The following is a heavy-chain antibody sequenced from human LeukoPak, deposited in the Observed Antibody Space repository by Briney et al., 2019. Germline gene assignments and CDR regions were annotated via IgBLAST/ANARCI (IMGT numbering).Heavy chain of an antibody. J-gene: IGHJ4*02. CDR1: GFTFSTYA. Sequence: GGSLRLSCAASGFTFSTYAMGWVRQTPGKGLEWVSAISGSGDTTSYADSVKGRFTISRDNSKNTLYLQMNSLRAEDTAVYYCASPGASDYWGQGTLVTVSS. CDR3: ASPGASDY. V-gene: IGHV3-23*01. CDR2: ISGSGDTT.